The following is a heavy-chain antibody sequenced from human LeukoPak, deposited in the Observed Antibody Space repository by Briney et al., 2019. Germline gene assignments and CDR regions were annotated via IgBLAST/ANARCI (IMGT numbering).Heavy chain of an antibody. Sequence: ASVTVSCKASGYTFTSYGISWVRQAPGQGLEWMGWISAYNGNTNYAQKLQGRVTMTTDTSTSTAYMELRSLRSDDTAVYYCASTGKDYYYYYMDVWGKGTTVTVSS. V-gene: IGHV1-18*01. CDR2: ISAYNGNT. CDR1: GYTFTSYG. CDR3: ASTGKDYYYYYMDV. J-gene: IGHJ6*03.